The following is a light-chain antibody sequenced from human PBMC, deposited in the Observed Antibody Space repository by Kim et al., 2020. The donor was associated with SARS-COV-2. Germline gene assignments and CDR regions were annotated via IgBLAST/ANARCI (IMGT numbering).Light chain of an antibody. CDR2: GAS. CDR1: QSVRADY. J-gene: IGKJ5*01. CDR3: QQYGTSPNT. V-gene: IGKV3-20*01. Sequence: EIVLTQSPGTLSLSPGERATLSCRASQSVRADYLAWYQQKPGQAPRLLIYGASSRATGIPDRFSSSGSGTDFILTISRLEPEDFAVYYCQQYGTSPNTFGQGTRLEIK.